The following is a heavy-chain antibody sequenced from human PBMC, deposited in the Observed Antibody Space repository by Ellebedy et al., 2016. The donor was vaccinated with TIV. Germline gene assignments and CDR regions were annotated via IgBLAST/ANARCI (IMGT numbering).Heavy chain of an antibody. CDR2: IYYSGST. D-gene: IGHD1-14*01. Sequence: MPGGSLRLSCTVSGGSISSYYWSWIRQPPGKGLEWIGYIYYSGSTNYNPSLKSRVTISVDTSKNQFSLKLSSVTAADTAVYYCARGGPGNYYGMDVWGQGTTVTVSS. J-gene: IGHJ6*02. CDR3: ARGGPGNYYGMDV. V-gene: IGHV4-59*01. CDR1: GGSISSYY.